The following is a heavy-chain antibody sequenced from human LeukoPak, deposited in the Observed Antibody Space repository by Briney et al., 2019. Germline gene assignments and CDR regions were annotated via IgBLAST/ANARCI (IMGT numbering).Heavy chain of an antibody. CDR2: ISSSSSTI. CDR3: ARGQLTTVTSPAYFDY. CDR1: GFTFSSYS. Sequence: PGGSLRLSCAASGFTFSSYSMNWVRQAPGKGLEWVSYISSSSSTIYYADSVKGRFTISRDNAKNSLYLQMNSLRAEDTAVYYCARGQLTTVTSPAYFDYWGQGTLVTVSS. D-gene: IGHD4-17*01. J-gene: IGHJ4*02. V-gene: IGHV3-48*04.